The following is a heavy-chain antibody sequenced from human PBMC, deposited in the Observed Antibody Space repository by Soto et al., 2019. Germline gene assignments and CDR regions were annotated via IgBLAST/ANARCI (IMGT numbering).Heavy chain of an antibody. CDR2: ISYSGST. J-gene: IGHJ6*03. CDR3: ARASYYSYMDV. Sequence: SETLSLTCTVSGGSVTTYSWGWIRQPPGKELEWVGYISYSGSTNYNPSLKSRVTISRVTSKNQFSLNLVSVTTADTAVYYCARASYYSYMDVWGKGTTVTAP. V-gene: IGHV4-59*02. CDR1: GGSVTTYS.